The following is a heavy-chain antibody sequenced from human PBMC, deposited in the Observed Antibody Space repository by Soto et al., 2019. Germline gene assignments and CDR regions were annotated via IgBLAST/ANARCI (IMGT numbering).Heavy chain of an antibody. CDR3: TIVRVADSALDN. CDR2: MSYDGSDT. J-gene: IGHJ4*02. V-gene: IGHV3-30*02. Sequence: PXGSLRLSRVGAGFIFSNNRMHWVRQTPGKGLEWVAFMSYDGSDTFYADSVKGRFTISRDNSKNTLFLHMSNLRAEDTAMYYCTIVRVADSALDNWGQGTLVTVSS. CDR1: GFIFSNNR. D-gene: IGHD3-10*02.